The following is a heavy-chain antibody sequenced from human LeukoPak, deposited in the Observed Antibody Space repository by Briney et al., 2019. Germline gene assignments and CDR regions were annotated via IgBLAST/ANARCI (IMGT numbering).Heavy chain of an antibody. CDR3: AKDGGVYSTPYYMDV. D-gene: IGHD6-13*01. CDR1: GFTLSTCN. V-gene: IGHV3-21*01. J-gene: IGHJ6*03. Sequence: PGGSLRLSCEASGFTLSTCNMNWVRQAPGKRLEWVSSITSTSSYVFYADSVKGRFTISRDNAKNSLYLQINSLRAEDTAVYYCAKDGGVYSTPYYMDVWGKGTTVTVSS. CDR2: ITSTSSYV.